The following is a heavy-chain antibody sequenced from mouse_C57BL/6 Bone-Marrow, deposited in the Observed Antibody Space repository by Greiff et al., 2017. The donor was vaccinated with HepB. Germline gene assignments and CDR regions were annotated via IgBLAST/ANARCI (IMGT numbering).Heavy chain of an antibody. CDR3: ARRMVPYPYDMDY. Sequence: QVQLQQSGAELAKPGASVKLSCKASGYTFTSYWMHWVKQRPGQGLEWIGYINPSSGYTKYNQKFKDKATLTADKSSSTAYMQLSSLTYEDSAVYYCARRMVPYPYDMDYWGQGTSVTVSS. CDR1: GYTFTSYW. CDR2: INPSSGYT. V-gene: IGHV1-7*01. J-gene: IGHJ4*01. D-gene: IGHD2-3*01.